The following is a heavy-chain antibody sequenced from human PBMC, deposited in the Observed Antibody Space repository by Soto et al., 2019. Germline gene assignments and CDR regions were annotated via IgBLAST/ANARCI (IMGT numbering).Heavy chain of an antibody. CDR2: IYHSGSS. CDR3: ARCGGFLEWLLSNHFVY. J-gene: IGHJ4*02. D-gene: IGHD3-3*01. Sequence: SETLSLTCAVSGGSISSGGYSWSWIRQPPGKGLEWIGNIYHSGSSYYNPSLKSRVTISVDRSKNQFSLKLSSVSAADTAVYYCARCGGFLEWLLSNHFVYWGQGALVAV. V-gene: IGHV4-30-2*01. CDR1: GGSISSGGYS.